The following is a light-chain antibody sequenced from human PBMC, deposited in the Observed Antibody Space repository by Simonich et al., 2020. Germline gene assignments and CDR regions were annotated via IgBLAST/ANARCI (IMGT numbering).Light chain of an antibody. CDR1: QSLLHSNGYNY. CDR3: MQSIQLPLT. CDR2: LGS. Sequence: DIVMTQSPLSLPVTPGESASISCRSSQSLLHSNGYNYLDWYLQKPGQSPQLLIYLGSNRASGVPDRFSGSGSGTDFTLKISRVEAEDVGVYYCMQSIQLPLTFGGGTKVEIK. J-gene: IGKJ4*01. V-gene: IGKV2-28*01.